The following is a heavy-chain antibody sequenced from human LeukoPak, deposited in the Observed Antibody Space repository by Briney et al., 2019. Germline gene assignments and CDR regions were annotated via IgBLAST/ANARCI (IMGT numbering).Heavy chain of an antibody. CDR2: INPNSGDT. Sequence: ASVKVSCKASGYTFTGYYIHWMRQAPGQGLEWMGRINPNSGDTHYAQKFQGRVTMTRDTSISTAYMELSRLRSDDTAVYYCARQTMVRGVITPFDYWGQGTLVTVSS. D-gene: IGHD3-10*01. CDR1: GYTFTGYY. CDR3: ARQTMVRGVITPFDY. V-gene: IGHV1-2*06. J-gene: IGHJ4*02.